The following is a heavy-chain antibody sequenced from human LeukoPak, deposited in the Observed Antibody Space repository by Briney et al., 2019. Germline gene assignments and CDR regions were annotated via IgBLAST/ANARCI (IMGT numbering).Heavy chain of an antibody. V-gene: IGHV2-5*02. CDR1: GFSLNTRGVG. Sequence: SGPSLVNPTQTLTPTCTFSGFSLNTRGVGVGWIRQPPGMALEWLRLISWDDDRRYSPSLKSRLTITKDTSKNQVVLTMTNMDPVDTATYFCAHRKNYYDSSVFDNWGQGTLVTVSS. CDR2: ISWDDDR. D-gene: IGHD3-22*01. CDR3: AHRKNYYDSSVFDN. J-gene: IGHJ4*02.